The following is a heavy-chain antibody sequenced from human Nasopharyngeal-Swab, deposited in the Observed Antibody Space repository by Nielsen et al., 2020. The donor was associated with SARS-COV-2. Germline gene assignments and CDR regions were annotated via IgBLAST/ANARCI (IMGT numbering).Heavy chain of an antibody. V-gene: IGHV1-46*01. J-gene: IGHJ3*02. D-gene: IGHD6-19*01. CDR1: GYTFTSYA. Sequence: ASVKVSCKASGYTFTSYAMHWVRQAPGQRLEWMGIISPSGGSTSYAQKFQGRVTMIRDTSTSTVYMELSSLRSEDTAVYYCARVIVGGWKDAFDIWGQGTMVTVSS. CDR3: ARVIVGGWKDAFDI. CDR2: ISPSGGST.